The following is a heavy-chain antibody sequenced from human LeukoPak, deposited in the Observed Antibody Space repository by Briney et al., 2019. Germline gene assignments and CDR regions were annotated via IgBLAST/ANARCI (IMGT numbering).Heavy chain of an antibody. CDR3: GRGHWGLDY. J-gene: IGHJ4*02. CDR2: ISGSGHST. D-gene: IGHD7-27*01. V-gene: IGHV3-23*01. Sequence: GGSLRLSCAASEFTFTGYAMSWVRQAPGKGLEWVSAISGSGHSTDYADSVKGRFTTSRDNAKSSLSLQMNSLRAEDTAVYYCGRGHWGLDYWGQGALVTVSS. CDR1: EFTFTGYA.